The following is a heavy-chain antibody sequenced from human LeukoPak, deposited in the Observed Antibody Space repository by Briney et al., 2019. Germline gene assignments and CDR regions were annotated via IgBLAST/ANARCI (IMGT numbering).Heavy chain of an antibody. D-gene: IGHD6-13*01. J-gene: IGHJ4*02. V-gene: IGHV4-4*07. CDR3: ASGDYGGSSWFFGY. CDR1: GGSICSYY. CDR2: IYTSGST. Sequence: SETLSLTCTVSGGSICSYYWSWIRRPAGKGPEWIGRIYTSGSTNYNPSLKSRVTMSVDTSKNQFSLKLSSVTAADTAVYYCASGDYGGSSWFFGYWGQGTLVTVSS.